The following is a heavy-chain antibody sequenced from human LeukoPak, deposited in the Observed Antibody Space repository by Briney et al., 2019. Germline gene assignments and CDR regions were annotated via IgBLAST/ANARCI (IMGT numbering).Heavy chain of an antibody. CDR3: AREDIVATIARYYYYGMDV. CDR1: GFTVSSNY. V-gene: IGHV3-66*02. Sequence: GGSLRLSCAASGFTVSSNYMSWVRQAPGKGLEWVSVIHSGGSTYYADSVKGRFTISRDNSKNTLYLQMNSLRAEDTAVYYCAREDIVATIARYYYYGMDVWGQGTTVTVSS. CDR2: IHSGGST. J-gene: IGHJ6*02. D-gene: IGHD5-12*01.